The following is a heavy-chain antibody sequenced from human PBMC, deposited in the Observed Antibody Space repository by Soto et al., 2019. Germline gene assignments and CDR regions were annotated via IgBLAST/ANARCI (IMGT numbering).Heavy chain of an antibody. V-gene: IGHV1-69*01. J-gene: IGHJ4*02. D-gene: IGHD4-17*01. CDR2: IIPIFGTA. CDR1: GGSFSSDV. Sequence: QVQLVQSGAEVKKSGSSVKVSCKASGGSFSSDVISWVRQAPGQGPEWMGGIIPIFGTANYAQKFQGRVTITADEATSTVYMELNSLRSEDTALYYCAVKTGTVVAYYFDDWGQGTLVTVSS. CDR3: AVKTGTVVAYYFDD.